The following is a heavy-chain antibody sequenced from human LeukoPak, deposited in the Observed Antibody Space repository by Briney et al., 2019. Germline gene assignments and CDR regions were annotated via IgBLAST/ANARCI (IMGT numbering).Heavy chain of an antibody. D-gene: IGHD6-19*01. CDR2: INPNSGGT. J-gene: IGHJ6*02. Sequence: ASVKVSYKASGYTFTGYYMHWVRQAPGQGLEWMGWINPNSGGTNYAQKFQGWVTMTRDTSISTAYMELSRLRSDDTAVYYCARDASIAVAGVYYYYGMDVWGQGTTVTVSS. CDR1: GYTFTGYY. CDR3: ARDASIAVAGVYYYYGMDV. V-gene: IGHV1-2*04.